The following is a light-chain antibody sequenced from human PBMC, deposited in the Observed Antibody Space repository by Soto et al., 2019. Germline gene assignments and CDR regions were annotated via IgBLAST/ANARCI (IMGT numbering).Light chain of an antibody. CDR3: QQYGRSPRT. CDR2: DAS. CDR1: QNVSRSS. Sequence: EIVLTQSPGTLSLSPGERTTLSCRASQNVSRSSLAWYQQKPGQAPRVVIYDASTRATGIPDRFSGSGSGTDFTLTIGRLEPEDFAVYYCQQYGRSPRTFGQGTKLEI. J-gene: IGKJ2*02. V-gene: IGKV3-20*01.